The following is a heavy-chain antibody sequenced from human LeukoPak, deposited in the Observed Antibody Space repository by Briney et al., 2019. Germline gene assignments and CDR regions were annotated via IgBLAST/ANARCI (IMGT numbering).Heavy chain of an antibody. V-gene: IGHV4-30-2*01. CDR2: IYHSGST. Sequence: PSETLSLTCAVSGGSISSGGYSWSWIRQPPGKGLEWIGYIYHSGSTYYNPSLKSRVTISVDRSKNQFSLKLSSVTAADTAVYYCARGTRTEIAAAGTGFDPWGQGTLVIVSS. CDR1: GGSISSGGYS. CDR3: ARGTRTEIAAAGTGFDP. J-gene: IGHJ5*02. D-gene: IGHD6-13*01.